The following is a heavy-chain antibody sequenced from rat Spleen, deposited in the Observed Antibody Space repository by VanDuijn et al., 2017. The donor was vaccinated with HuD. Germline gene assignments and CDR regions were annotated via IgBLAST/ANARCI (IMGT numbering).Heavy chain of an antibody. CDR1: GYSITSGYG. Sequence: EVQLQESGPGLVKPSQSLSLTCSVTGYSITSGYGWNWIRKFPGNKLEWMGYINSAGSTNYNPPLKSQLSITRDTSKNQFFLQLTSVTTEDTATYYCAREGDSYYFDYWGQGVMVTVSS. D-gene: IGHD1-11*01. CDR3: AREGDSYYFDY. V-gene: IGHV3-3*01. J-gene: IGHJ2*01. CDR2: INSAGST.